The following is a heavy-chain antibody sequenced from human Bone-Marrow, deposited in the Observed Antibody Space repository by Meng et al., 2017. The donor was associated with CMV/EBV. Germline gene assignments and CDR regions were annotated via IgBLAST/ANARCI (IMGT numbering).Heavy chain of an antibody. CDR3: ARSRYSEEQQLVFDY. J-gene: IGHJ4*02. D-gene: IGHD6-13*01. CDR1: GFTFSTDT. Sequence: GGSLRLSCAASGFTFSTDTIHWVRQAPGKGLEWVAVISYDGSNTYYADFLKGRFTISRGNSQNTLYLQMNSLRPEDTAVYYCARSRYSEEQQLVFDYWGQGTLVTVSS. CDR2: ISYDGSNT. V-gene: IGHV3-30*04.